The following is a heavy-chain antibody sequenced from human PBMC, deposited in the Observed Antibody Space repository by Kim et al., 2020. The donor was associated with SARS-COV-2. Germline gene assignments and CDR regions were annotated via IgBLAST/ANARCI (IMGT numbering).Heavy chain of an antibody. J-gene: IGHJ5*02. Sequence: GGSLRLSCEASGFMFNTFDMHWVRQAPGKGLVWVAVISHDGNNKFYADTVKGRFTISRDNSKNTLYLEMRSLRPEDTAMYYCARAFGDYAWGPGTRVTVSS. D-gene: IGHD4-17*01. CDR3: ARAFGDYA. CDR2: ISHDGNNK. CDR1: GFMFNTFD. V-gene: IGHV3-30*15.